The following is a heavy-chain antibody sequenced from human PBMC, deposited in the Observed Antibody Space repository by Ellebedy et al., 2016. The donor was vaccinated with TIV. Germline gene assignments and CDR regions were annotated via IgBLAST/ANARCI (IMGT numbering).Heavy chain of an antibody. CDR2: ISSSSSYT. CDR3: ARKNSGSYWYYFDY. D-gene: IGHD1-26*01. CDR1: GFTFSDYY. J-gene: IGHJ4*02. Sequence: GGSLRLXXAASGFTFSDYYMSWIRQAPGKGLEWVSYISSSSSYTNYADSVKGRFTISRDNAKNSLYLQMNSLRAEDTAVYYCARKNSGSYWYYFDYWGQGTLVTVSS. V-gene: IGHV3-11*06.